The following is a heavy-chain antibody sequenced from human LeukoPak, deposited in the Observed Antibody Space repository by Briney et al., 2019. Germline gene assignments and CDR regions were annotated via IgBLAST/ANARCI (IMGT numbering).Heavy chain of an antibody. CDR3: AKAGSDTTLVSYYYYCMDV. CDR1: GFTFSSYS. Sequence: GGSLRLSCTASGFTFSSYSMNWVRQAPGKGLEWASSISTSSSYIYYADSVKGRFTISRDNARNSLYLQMNSLRAEDTALYYCAKAGSDTTLVSYYYYCMDVWGKGTTVTVSS. CDR2: ISTSSSYI. V-gene: IGHV3-21*04. J-gene: IGHJ6*03. D-gene: IGHD5-18*01.